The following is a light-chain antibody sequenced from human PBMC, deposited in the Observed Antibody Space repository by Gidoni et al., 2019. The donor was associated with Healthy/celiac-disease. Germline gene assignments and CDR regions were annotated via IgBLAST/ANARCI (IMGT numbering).Light chain of an antibody. J-gene: IGKJ4*01. CDR3: QRRSNWPPLT. CDR2: DAS. Sequence: EIVLTQSPATLSLSPGERATLSCRASQSVSSYLAWYQQKPGQAPRLLIYDASNRATGIPARFSGSGSGTDFTLTISSLEPEDFAVYYCQRRSNWPPLTFGGXTKVEIK. CDR1: QSVSSY. V-gene: IGKV3-11*01.